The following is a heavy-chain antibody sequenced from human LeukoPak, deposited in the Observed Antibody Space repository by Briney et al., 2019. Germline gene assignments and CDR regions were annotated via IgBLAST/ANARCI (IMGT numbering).Heavy chain of an antibody. Sequence: PSETLSLTCAVYGGSFSGYYWSWIRQPPGKGLEWIGEINHSGSTNYNPSLKSRVTLSVDTSKNQFSLKLSSVTAADTAVCYCARGVRDYDILNYWGQGTLVTVSS. J-gene: IGHJ4*02. D-gene: IGHD3-9*01. CDR2: INHSGST. V-gene: IGHV4-34*01. CDR1: GGSFSGYY. CDR3: ARGVRDYDILNY.